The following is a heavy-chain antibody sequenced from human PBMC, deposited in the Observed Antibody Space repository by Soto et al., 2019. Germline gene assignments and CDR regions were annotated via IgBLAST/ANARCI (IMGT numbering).Heavy chain of an antibody. J-gene: IGHJ4*02. CDR1: GFTFSSYA. D-gene: IGHD3-10*01. Sequence: EVQLLESGGGLVQPGGSLRLSCAASGFTFSSYAMSWVRQAPGKGLEWVSAISGSGGSTYYADSVKGRFTISRDNSKNTLYLQMNSLRAEDTAVYYCAKDRSGITMVRGATYFDYWGQGTLVTVSS. CDR2: ISGSGGST. V-gene: IGHV3-23*01. CDR3: AKDRSGITMVRGATYFDY.